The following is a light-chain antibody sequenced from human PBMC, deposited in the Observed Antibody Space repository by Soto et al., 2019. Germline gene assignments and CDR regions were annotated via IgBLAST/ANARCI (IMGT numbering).Light chain of an antibody. Sequence: EIVMTQSPATLSVSPGERATLSCRASQSISSDLAWYQQKPGQAPRLFIYGAFTRATGIPARISGSGSGTEFTLTISSLQSEDFAVYYCQQYNNWPPWTFGQGTKVDI. J-gene: IGKJ1*01. CDR2: GAF. V-gene: IGKV3-15*01. CDR1: QSISSD. CDR3: QQYNNWPPWT.